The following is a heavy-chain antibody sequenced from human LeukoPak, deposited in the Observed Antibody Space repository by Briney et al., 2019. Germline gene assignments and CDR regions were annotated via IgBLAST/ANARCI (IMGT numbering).Heavy chain of an antibody. CDR1: GGSISSGSYY. J-gene: IGHJ4*02. V-gene: IGHV4-61*02. CDR3: ATSRAAAGTLGSVFDY. D-gene: IGHD6-13*01. Sequence: SQTLSLTCTVSGGSISSGSYYWSWIRQPAGKGLEWIGRIYTSGSTNFKPSLKSRVTISVDTSKNQFSLKLSSVTAADTAVYYCATSRAAAGTLGSVFDYWGQGTLVTVSS. CDR2: IYTSGST.